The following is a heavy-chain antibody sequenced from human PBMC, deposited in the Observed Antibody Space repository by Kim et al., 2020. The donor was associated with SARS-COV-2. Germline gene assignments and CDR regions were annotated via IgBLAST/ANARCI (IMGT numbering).Heavy chain of an antibody. CDR3: AKEGGRWLQLGYYFDY. D-gene: IGHD5-12*01. J-gene: IGHJ4*02. V-gene: IGHV3-23*01. Sequence: YADSVKGRFTISRDNSKNTLYLQMNSLRAEDTAVYYCAKEGGRWLQLGYYFDYWGQGTLVTVSS.